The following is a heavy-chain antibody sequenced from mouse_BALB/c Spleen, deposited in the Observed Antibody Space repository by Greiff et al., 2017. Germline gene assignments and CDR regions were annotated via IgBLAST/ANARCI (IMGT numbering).Heavy chain of an antibody. CDR3: TREGYGNGHWYFDV. D-gene: IGHD2-1*01. V-gene: IGHV1-5*01. J-gene: IGHJ1*01. CDR1: GYSFTSYW. Sequence: EVQLQESGTVLARPGASVKMSCKASGYSFTSYWMHWVKQRPGQGLEWIGSIYPGNSDTSYNQKFKGKAKLTAVTSASTAYMELSSLTNEDSAVYYCTREGYGNGHWYFDVWGAGTTVTVSS. CDR2: IYPGNSDT.